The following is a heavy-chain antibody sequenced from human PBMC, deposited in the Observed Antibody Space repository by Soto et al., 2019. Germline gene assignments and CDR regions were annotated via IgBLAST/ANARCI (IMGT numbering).Heavy chain of an antibody. J-gene: IGHJ4*02. Sequence: PSETLSLTCTVSGGSISSGDYYWSWIRQPPGKGLEWIGYIYYSGSTYYNPSLKSRVTISVDTSKNQFSLKPSSVTAADTAVYYCASLSYYDILTGYYPALDFDYWGQGTLVTVSS. CDR3: ASLSYYDILTGYYPALDFDY. D-gene: IGHD3-9*01. CDR1: GGSISSGDYY. CDR2: IYYSGST. V-gene: IGHV4-30-4*01.